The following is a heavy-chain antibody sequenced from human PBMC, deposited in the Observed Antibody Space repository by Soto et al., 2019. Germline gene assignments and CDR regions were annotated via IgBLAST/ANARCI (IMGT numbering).Heavy chain of an antibody. V-gene: IGHV2-5*01. CDR1: GFSLSTSGVG. Sequence: SGPTLVHPTQTLTLTCTFSGFSLSTSGVGVGWIRQPPGKALEWLALIYWNDDKRYSPYLKSRLTITKDTSKNQVVLTMTNLVPVGTATYYCAHTGIAAAVRSFDYWGQGTLVTVSS. D-gene: IGHD6-13*01. CDR2: IYWNDDK. CDR3: AHTGIAAAVRSFDY. J-gene: IGHJ4*02.